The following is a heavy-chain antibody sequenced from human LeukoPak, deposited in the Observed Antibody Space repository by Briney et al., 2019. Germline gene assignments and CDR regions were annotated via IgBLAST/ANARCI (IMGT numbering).Heavy chain of an antibody. D-gene: IGHD3-22*01. CDR3: ARVTYYYDSSGYYPYYYYYYMDV. V-gene: IGHV4-61*02. Sequence: SETLSLTCTVSGGSISSGSYYWSWIRQPAGKGLEWIGRIYTSGSTNYNPSLKSRVTISVDTSKNQFSLKLSSVTAADTAVYYCARVTYYYDSSGYYPYYYYYYMDVWGKGTTVTISS. J-gene: IGHJ6*03. CDR2: IYTSGST. CDR1: GGSISSGSYY.